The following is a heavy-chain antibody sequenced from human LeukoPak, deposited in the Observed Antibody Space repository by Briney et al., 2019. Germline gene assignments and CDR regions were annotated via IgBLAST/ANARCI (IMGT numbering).Heavy chain of an antibody. V-gene: IGHV1-18*01. CDR3: ARSPPSTGYDRFDT. CDR2: ISAFNGNT. Sequence: ASVKVSCKASGYVFNIYGISWVRQAPGQGLEWMGWISAFNGNTNYARNFQDRVTMTTDTSTSTAYMELTSLRSDDTAVYYCARSPPSTGYDRFDTWGQGTLVTVSS. J-gene: IGHJ4*02. CDR1: GYVFNIYG. D-gene: IGHD5-12*01.